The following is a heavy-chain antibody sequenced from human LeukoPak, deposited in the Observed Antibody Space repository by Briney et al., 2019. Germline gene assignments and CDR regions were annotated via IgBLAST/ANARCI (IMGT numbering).Heavy chain of an antibody. CDR3: AREKLLGPPVTDY. Sequence: ASVKVSCKASGGTFSSYAISWVRQAPGQGVEWMGRIIPILGIANYAQKFQGRVTITADKSTSTAYMELSNLRSEDTAVYYCAREKLLGPPVTDYWGQGTLVTVSS. J-gene: IGHJ4*02. V-gene: IGHV1-69*04. CDR1: GGTFSSYA. D-gene: IGHD4-17*01. CDR2: IIPILGIA.